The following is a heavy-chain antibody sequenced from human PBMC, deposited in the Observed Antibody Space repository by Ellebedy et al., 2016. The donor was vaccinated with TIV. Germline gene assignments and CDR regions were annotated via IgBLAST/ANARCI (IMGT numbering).Heavy chain of an antibody. CDR3: SRRWAGEGNPDY. J-gene: IGHJ4*02. V-gene: IGHV3-73*01. Sequence: PGGSLRLSCAASGFTFSDSAIHWVRQASGKGLEWVGRIRDKGNNYATAYAVSVKGRFTISRDDSKDTAYLQMSSLKTEDTAVYYCSRRWAGEGNPDYWGQGTLVTVSS. CDR2: IRDKGNNYAT. CDR1: GFTFSDSA. D-gene: IGHD1-14*01.